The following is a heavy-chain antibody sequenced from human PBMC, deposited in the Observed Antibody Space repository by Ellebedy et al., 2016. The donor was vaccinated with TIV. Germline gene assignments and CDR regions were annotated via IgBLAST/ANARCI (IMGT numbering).Heavy chain of an antibody. CDR1: GGSFSGYY. V-gene: IGHV4-34*01. CDR2: INHSGST. D-gene: IGHD5-18*01. J-gene: IGHJ4*02. Sequence: MPSETLSLTCAVYGGSFSGYYWSWIRQPPGKGLEWIGEINHSGSTNYNPSLKSRVTVSVDTSKNQFSLKLSSVTAADTAVYYCARCPGDTARVTCYYDYWGQGTLVTVSS. CDR3: ARCPGDTARVTCYYDY.